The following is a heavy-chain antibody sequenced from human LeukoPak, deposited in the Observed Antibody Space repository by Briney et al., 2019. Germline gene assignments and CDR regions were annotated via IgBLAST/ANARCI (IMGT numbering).Heavy chain of an antibody. J-gene: IGHJ4*02. V-gene: IGHV3-30*02. Sequence: GGSLRLSCAASGFTFSSYGMHWVRQAPGKGLEWVAFIRYDGSNRYYADSVKGRFTISRDNSKNTLYLQMNSLRAEDTAVYYCAKDLSSGSRRAYWGQGTLVTVSS. CDR2: IRYDGSNR. CDR3: AKDLSSGSRRAY. D-gene: IGHD6-19*01. CDR1: GFTFSSYG.